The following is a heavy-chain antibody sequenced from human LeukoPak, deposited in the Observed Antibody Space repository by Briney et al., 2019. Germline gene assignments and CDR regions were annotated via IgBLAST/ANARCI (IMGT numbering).Heavy chain of an antibody. CDR3: ARVGGTGAHWYFDL. CDR2: ISAYNGDT. J-gene: IGHJ2*01. CDR1: GYTLTTFG. Sequence: ASVKVSCKASGYTLTTFGISWVRQAPGQGLEWMGWISAYNGDTNYAQNLQGRVTMTTVTSTSTAYMELRSLRSDDTAVYYCARVGGTGAHWYFDLWGRGTLVTVSS. V-gene: IGHV1-18*01. D-gene: IGHD3-16*01.